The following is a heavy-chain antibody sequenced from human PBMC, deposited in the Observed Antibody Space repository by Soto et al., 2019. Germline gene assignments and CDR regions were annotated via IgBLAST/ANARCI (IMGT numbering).Heavy chain of an antibody. V-gene: IGHV3-23*01. Sequence: LRLSCAASGFTFSSHVMNWVRQAPGKGLEWVAAISGGGGTTYYGDSVEGRFTMSRDNSKNTLYLQMNSLRADDTAVYYCARGPRAPPPHDYGMDVWGQGTTVTVSS. J-gene: IGHJ6*02. CDR1: GFTFSSHV. CDR2: ISGGGGTT. CDR3: ARGPRAPPPHDYGMDV.